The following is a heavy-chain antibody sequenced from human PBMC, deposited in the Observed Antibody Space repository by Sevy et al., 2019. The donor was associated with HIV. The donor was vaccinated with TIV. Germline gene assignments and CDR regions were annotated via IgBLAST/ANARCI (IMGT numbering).Heavy chain of an antibody. D-gene: IGHD3-16*01. J-gene: IGHJ3*02. CDR2: IRYDGSNK. CDR1: GFTFSSYG. V-gene: IGHV3-30*02. CDR3: AKVAYDSRAFDI. Sequence: GGSLRLSCAASGFTFSSYGMHWVRQAPGKGLEWVAFIRYDGSNKYYADSVKGRFTISRDNSKNTLYLQMNSLRAEDTAVYYWAKVAYDSRAFDIWGQGTMVTVSS.